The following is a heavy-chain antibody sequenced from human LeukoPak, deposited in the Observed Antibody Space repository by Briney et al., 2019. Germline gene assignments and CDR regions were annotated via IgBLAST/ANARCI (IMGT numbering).Heavy chain of an antibody. CDR2: VHHGGAS. V-gene: IGHV4-4*02. Sequence: SETLSLTCAVSGDSITSHSWWSWVRQPPGKGLEWIGEVHHGGASNYDPSLESRVTISVDKSKNRFSLNLRSVTAADTAVYYCARDLRYSSGHRWFDPWGQGTLVTVSS. CDR1: GDSITSHSW. J-gene: IGHJ5*02. D-gene: IGHD6-19*01. CDR3: ARDLRYSSGHRWFDP.